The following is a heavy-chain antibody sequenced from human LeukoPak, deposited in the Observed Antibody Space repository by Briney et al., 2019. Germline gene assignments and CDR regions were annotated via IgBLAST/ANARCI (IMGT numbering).Heavy chain of an antibody. CDR3: AKGAYDYIEIAYFDY. J-gene: IGHJ4*02. D-gene: IGHD5-12*01. V-gene: IGHV3-23*01. Sequence: GGSLRLSRVASGFSFDNYAMNWVRQAPGKGLEWVSLIIGSSGSTFYADSVKGRFTISRDKSKNTLYLQINSLRAEDTAVYYCAKGAYDYIEIAYFDYWGQGSLVTVSS. CDR1: GFSFDNYA. CDR2: IIGSSGST.